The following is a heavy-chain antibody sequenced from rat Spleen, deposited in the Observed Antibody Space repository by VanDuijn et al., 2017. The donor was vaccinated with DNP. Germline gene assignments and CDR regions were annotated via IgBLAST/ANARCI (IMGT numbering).Heavy chain of an antibody. V-gene: IGHV5-31*01. D-gene: IGHD1-2*01. CDR3: ARSPYSSYMGAMDA. J-gene: IGHJ4*01. CDR2: ITSSGGST. Sequence: EVQLLESGGGLVQPGRSLKLSCVASGFTFNNYWMTWIRQVQGKGLEWVASITSSGGSTYYRDSVKGRFTISRDNAKTTQYLQMDSLRSEDKATYYCARSPYSSYMGAMDAGGQGTSVSVSS. CDR1: GFTFNNYW.